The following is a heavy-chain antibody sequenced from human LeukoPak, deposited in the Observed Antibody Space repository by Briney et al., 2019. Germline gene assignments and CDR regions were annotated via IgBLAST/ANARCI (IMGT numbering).Heavy chain of an antibody. V-gene: IGHV1-18*01. CDR3: ARVPPYSSGWYGYYYYYMDV. J-gene: IGHJ6*03. D-gene: IGHD6-19*01. CDR1: GYTFTSYG. CDR2: ISAYNGNT. Sequence: ASVKVSCKASGYTFTSYGISWVRQAPGQGLEWMGWISAYNGNTNYAQKLQGRVTMTTDTSTSTAYMELRSLRSDDTAVYYCARVPPYSSGWYGYYYYYMDVWGKGTTVTVSS.